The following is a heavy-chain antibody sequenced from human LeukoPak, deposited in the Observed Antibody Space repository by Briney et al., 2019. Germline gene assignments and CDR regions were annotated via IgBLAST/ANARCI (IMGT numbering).Heavy chain of an antibody. J-gene: IGHJ4*02. Sequence: QPGGSLRLSCAASGFTFTSYGIHWVRQAPGKGLERVAVISDDGSKKNYADSVKGRFTISRDNSKNTVYLQMNGLRAEDTAVYYCARDQSGTWTFDYWGQGTLVTVSS. CDR2: ISDDGSKK. CDR3: ARDQSGTWTFDY. D-gene: IGHD1-26*01. V-gene: IGHV3-30*19. CDR1: GFTFTSYG.